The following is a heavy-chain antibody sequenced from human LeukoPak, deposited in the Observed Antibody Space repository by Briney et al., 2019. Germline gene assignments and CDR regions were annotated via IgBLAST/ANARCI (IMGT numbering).Heavy chain of an antibody. CDR1: GYTFTSYG. Sequence: ASVKASCKASGYTFTSYGISWVRQAPGQGLEWMGWISAYNGNTNYAQKLQGRVTMTTDTSTSTAYMELRSLRSDDTAVYYCARDLRIQLWTYYNYWGQGTLVTVSS. CDR2: ISAYNGNT. V-gene: IGHV1-18*01. D-gene: IGHD5-18*01. CDR3: ARDLRIQLWTYYNY. J-gene: IGHJ4*02.